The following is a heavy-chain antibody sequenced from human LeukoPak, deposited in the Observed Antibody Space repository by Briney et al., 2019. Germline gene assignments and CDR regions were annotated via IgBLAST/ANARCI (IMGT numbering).Heavy chain of an antibody. D-gene: IGHD3-3*01. CDR1: GGAFSSYA. V-gene: IGHV1-69*04. Sequence: SVKVSCKASGGAFSSYAISWVRQAPGQGLGWVGRIIPILGIANYAQKLQGRVTMTTDTSTSTAYMELRSLRSDDTAVYYCARDYDFWSGYFYYGMDVWGQGTTVTVSS. CDR3: ARDYDFWSGYFYYGMDV. CDR2: IIPILGIA. J-gene: IGHJ6*02.